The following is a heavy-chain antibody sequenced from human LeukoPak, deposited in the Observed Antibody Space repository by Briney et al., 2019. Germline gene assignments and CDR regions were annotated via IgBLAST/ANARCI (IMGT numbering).Heavy chain of an antibody. J-gene: IGHJ4*02. D-gene: IGHD1-14*01. V-gene: IGHV4-4*07. CDR2: IYTSGST. CDR3: ARGAQVYYFDY. Sequence: KPSETLSLTCTVSGGSISSYYWSWIRQPAGKGLGWIVHIYTSGSTNYNPSLKSRFTMSVDTSKNQCSLKLSSLTAADTAVYYCARGAQVYYFDYWGQGTLVTVSS. CDR1: GGSISSYY.